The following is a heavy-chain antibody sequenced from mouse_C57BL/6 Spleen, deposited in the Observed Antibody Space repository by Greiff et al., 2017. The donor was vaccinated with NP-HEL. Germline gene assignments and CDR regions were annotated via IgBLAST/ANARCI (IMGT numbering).Heavy chain of an antibody. CDR2: INYDGSST. CDR1: GFTFSDYY. V-gene: IGHV5-16*01. CDR3: ARESYYGSSYWYFDY. Sequence: EVQLVESEGGLVQPGSSMKLSCTASGFTFSDYYMAWVRQVPEKGLEWVANINYDGSSTYYLDSLKSRFIISRDNAKNILYLQMSSLKSEDTATYYCARESYYGSSYWYFDYWGQGTTLTVSS. J-gene: IGHJ2*01. D-gene: IGHD1-1*01.